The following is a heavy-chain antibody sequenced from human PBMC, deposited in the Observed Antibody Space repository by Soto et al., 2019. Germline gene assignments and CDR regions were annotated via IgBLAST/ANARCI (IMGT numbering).Heavy chain of an antibody. CDR3: AKAGSSSYY. V-gene: IGHV5-51*01. Sequence: PGESLKISCKGSGYSFTSYWIGWVRQMPGKGLEWMGIIYPGDSDTRYSPSFQGQVTISADKSISTAYLQINSLRAEDTAVYYCAKAGSSSYYWGQGTLVTVSS. D-gene: IGHD6-6*01. CDR1: GYSFTSYW. J-gene: IGHJ4*02. CDR2: IYPGDSDT.